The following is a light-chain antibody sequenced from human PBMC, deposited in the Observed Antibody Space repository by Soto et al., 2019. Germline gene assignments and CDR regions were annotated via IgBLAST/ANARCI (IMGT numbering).Light chain of an antibody. Sequence: DIKMTQSPSTLSASEGDRVTITCRASQSISSWLAWYQQNPGKAPKLLIYAASSLQSGVPSRSSGSGSGTDFTLTISSLQPEDFATYYCQQSDSTPRTFGQGTKVDI. CDR1: QSISSW. J-gene: IGKJ1*01. CDR2: AAS. CDR3: QQSDSTPRT. V-gene: IGKV1-39*01.